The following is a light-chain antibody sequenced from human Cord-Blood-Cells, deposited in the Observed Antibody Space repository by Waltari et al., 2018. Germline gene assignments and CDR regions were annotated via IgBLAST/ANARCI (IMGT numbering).Light chain of an antibody. CDR2: TAS. CDR1: QSISSW. J-gene: IGKJ2*03. V-gene: IGKV1-5*03. Sequence: DIQITQSPSTLTASVGDRVTIPCRASQSISSWFAWYQQKPGKAPKLLIYTASSLESGVPSRFSGSGSGTEFTLTISSLQPDDFATYYCQQYNSYSSFGQGTKLEIK. CDR3: QQYNSYSS.